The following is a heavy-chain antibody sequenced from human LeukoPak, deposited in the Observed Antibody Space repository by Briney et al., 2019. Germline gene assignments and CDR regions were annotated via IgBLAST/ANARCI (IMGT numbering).Heavy chain of an antibody. D-gene: IGHD5-18*01. CDR3: AREGYSYGYAEY. J-gene: IGHJ4*02. Sequence: SVKVSCKASGGTFSSYAISWVRQAPGQGLEWMGGIIPIFGTANYAQKFQGRVTITADESTSTAYMELSSLRSEDTAVYYCAREGYSYGYAEYWGQGTLVTVSS. CDR2: IIPIFGTA. CDR1: GGTFSSYA. V-gene: IGHV1-69*13.